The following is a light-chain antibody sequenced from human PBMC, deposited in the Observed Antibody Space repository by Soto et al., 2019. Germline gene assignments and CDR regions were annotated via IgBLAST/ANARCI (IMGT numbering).Light chain of an antibody. CDR1: SSDIGGHNY. J-gene: IGLJ1*01. CDR3: SSYTSTSTLYV. V-gene: IGLV2-14*03. CDR2: DVS. Sequence: QSALTQPASVSGSPGQSITISCTGTSSDIGGHNYVSWYQQLPGKVPKLIIYDVSNRPSGVSDRFSGSKSGNAASLTISGFQAEDEADYYCSSYTSTSTLYVFGTGTKLTVL.